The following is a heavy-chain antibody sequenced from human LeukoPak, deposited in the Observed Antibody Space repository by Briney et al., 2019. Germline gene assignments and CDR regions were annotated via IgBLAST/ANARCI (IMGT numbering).Heavy chain of an antibody. D-gene: IGHD1-1*01. V-gene: IGHV3-74*01. J-gene: IGHJ4*02. CDR3: TGGFGHNWSPFEN. Sequence: GGSLRLSCAVSGLTFRNYWMHWVRQAPGKGLVWVSRINGDGSDISYAGSVKGRFTISRDNAKNTLSLQMNSLTDDDTALYYCTGGFGHNWSPFENWGQGTLVTVSS. CDR2: INGDGSDI. CDR1: GLTFRNYW.